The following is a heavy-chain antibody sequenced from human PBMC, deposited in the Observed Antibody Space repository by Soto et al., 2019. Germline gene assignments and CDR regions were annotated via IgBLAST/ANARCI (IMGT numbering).Heavy chain of an antibody. D-gene: IGHD1-26*01. J-gene: IGHJ2*01. V-gene: IGHV3-48*01. CDR3: ARDPWRGGEWARYLDL. CDR2: ISLSSGNI. Sequence: EVQLVESGGGLVQPGGSLRLSCAASGFSLSSYAMDWVRQAPGQGLEWVSYISLSSGNIHYADSVRGRFTVSRDNAKNYLERQMISLRAADTAVDCCARDPWRGGEWARYLDLWGRGTLVTVSS. CDR1: GFSLSSYA.